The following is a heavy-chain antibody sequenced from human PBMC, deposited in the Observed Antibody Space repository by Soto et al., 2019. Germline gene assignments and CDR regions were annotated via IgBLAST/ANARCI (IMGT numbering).Heavy chain of an antibody. V-gene: IGHV3-48*03. CDR3: ARDFWSGNY. J-gene: IGHJ4*02. CDR1: AFTFRSYG. Sequence: GGSLRLSCETSAFTFRSYGMHWVRQAPGKGLEWVSYISSSGSTIYYADSVKGRFTISRDNAKNSLYLQMNSLRAEDTAVYYCARDFWSGNYWGQGTLVTVSS. D-gene: IGHD3-3*01. CDR2: ISSSGSTI.